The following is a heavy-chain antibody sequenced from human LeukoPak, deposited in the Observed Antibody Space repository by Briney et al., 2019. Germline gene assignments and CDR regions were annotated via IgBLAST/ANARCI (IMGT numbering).Heavy chain of an antibody. J-gene: IGHJ4*02. V-gene: IGHV3-23*01. CDR3: AKGKYYHDSSGYRLFDY. D-gene: IGHD3-22*01. CDR2: ISVSGGST. CDR1: GFTFSSYA. Sequence: GGSLRLSCAASGFTFSSYAMSWVRQAPGKGLEWVALISVSGGSTYYADSVKGRLTISRDNSKNTVYLQMNSLRDEDTAIYYCAKGKYYHDSSGYRLFDYWGQGTLVTVSS.